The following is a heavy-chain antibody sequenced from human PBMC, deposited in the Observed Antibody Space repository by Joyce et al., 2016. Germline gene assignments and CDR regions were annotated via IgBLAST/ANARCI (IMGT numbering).Heavy chain of an antibody. CDR2: ISGGSHTT. J-gene: IGHJ3*02. CDR1: AFTFRDYA. CDR3: ARGRATITTYDAFDI. V-gene: IGHV3-23*01. Sequence: EMQLLESGGGLVQPGGSLSISCASSAFTFRDYAMTWVRQSSGRVVEWVSTISGGSHTTSYADSVKGRFTISRDKSKNTLFLQMDGLRVEDSAIYFCARGRATITTYDAFDIWGQGTMITVSS. D-gene: IGHD4-11*01.